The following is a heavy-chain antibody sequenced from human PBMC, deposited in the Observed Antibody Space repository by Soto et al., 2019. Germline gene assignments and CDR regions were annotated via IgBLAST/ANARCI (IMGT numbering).Heavy chain of an antibody. J-gene: IGHJ4*02. CDR2: IWYDGSNK. D-gene: IGHD2-15*01. V-gene: IGHV3-33*03. Sequence: GGSLRLSCASSGFLFIEYGMHWVHQATGKGLEWVAVIWYDGSNKYYADSVKGRFTFSRDNSKNTMSLQMNSLRVEDTAVYYCARWGCSGSNCNLNQRSFDLWGQGTLVTVSS. CDR1: GFLFIEYG. CDR3: ARWGCSGSNCNLNQRSFDL.